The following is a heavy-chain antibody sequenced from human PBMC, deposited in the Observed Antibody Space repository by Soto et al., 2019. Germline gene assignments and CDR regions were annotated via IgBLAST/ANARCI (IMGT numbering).Heavy chain of an antibody. J-gene: IGHJ5*02. CDR3: TRDRFLGTLATNWFDP. V-gene: IGHV3-49*03. Sequence: QSGGSLRLSCTASGFTFGDYAMSWFRQAPGKGLEWVGFIRSKAYGGTTEYAASVKGRFTISRDDSKSIAYLQMNSLKTEDTAVYYCTRDRFLGTLATNWFDPWGQGTLVTVSS. CDR2: IRSKAYGGTT. D-gene: IGHD3-3*01. CDR1: GFTFGDYA.